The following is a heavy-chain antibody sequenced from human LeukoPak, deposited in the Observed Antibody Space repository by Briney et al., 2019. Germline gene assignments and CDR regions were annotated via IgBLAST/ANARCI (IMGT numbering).Heavy chain of an antibody. CDR3: ARLRGQQLAPDYYYYYGMDV. Sequence: PSETLSLTCTVSGGSISSYYWSWIRQPPGKGLEWIGYIYYSGSTNYNPSLKSRVTVSVDTSKNQFSLKPSSVTAADTAVYYCARLRGQQLAPDYYYYYGMDVWGKGTTVTVSS. V-gene: IGHV4-59*01. CDR1: GGSISSYY. CDR2: IYYSGST. D-gene: IGHD6-13*01. J-gene: IGHJ6*04.